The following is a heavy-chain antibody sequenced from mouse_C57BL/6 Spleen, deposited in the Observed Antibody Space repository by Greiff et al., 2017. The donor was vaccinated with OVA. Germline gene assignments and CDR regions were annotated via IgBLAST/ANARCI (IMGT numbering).Heavy chain of an antibody. CDR1: GFTFNTYA. D-gene: IGHD2-3*01. Sequence: EVQGVESGGGLVQPKGSLKLSCAASGFTFNTYAMHWVRQAPGKGLEWVARIRSKSSNYATYYADSVKDRFTISRDDSQSMLYLQMNNLKTEDTAMYYCVREGDGYYDYAMDYWGQGTSVTVSS. CDR2: IRSKSSNYAT. J-gene: IGHJ4*01. CDR3: VREGDGYYDYAMDY. V-gene: IGHV10-3*01.